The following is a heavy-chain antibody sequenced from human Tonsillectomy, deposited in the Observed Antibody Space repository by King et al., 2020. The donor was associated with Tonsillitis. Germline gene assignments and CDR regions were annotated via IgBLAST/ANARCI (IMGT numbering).Heavy chain of an antibody. D-gene: IGHD7-27*01. CDR1: GDSISNYYW. V-gene: IGHV4-4*02. J-gene: IGHJ4*02. CDR3: AKGALGFDY. Sequence: VQLQESGPGLVKPSGTLSLTCAVSGDSISNYYWWTWVRQPPGKGLEWIGEIYHTGGTNYIPSLESRVTMSVDKSRNQFSLKLNSVTAADTAVYYCAKGALGFDYWGQGTLVTVSS. CDR2: IYHTGGT.